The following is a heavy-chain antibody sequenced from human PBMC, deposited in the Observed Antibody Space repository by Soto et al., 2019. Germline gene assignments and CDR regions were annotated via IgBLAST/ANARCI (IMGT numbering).Heavy chain of an antibody. CDR2: AYYSGGT. CDR3: ARDRSTYGGGGTGEVKENWFDP. J-gene: IGHJ5*02. V-gene: IGHV4-59*01. D-gene: IGHD2-8*01. Sequence: PSETLSLTGTVSGGSISHYYWSWIRQSPGKGLEWIGYAYYSGGTDYNPSLKSRVTMSVDTSKNQVSLKLNSVTTADTAVYYCARDRSTYGGGGTGEVKENWFDPWGPGTLVTVSS. CDR1: GGSISHYY.